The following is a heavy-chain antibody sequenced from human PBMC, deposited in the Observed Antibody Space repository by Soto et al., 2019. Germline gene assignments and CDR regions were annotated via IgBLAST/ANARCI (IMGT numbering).Heavy chain of an antibody. D-gene: IGHD3-22*01. CDR1: GGTFSSYA. CDR3: ARLLYYYDSSAQPRAFDI. J-gene: IGHJ3*02. CDR2: IIPIFGTA. Sequence: SVKVSCKASGGTFSSYAISWVRQAPGQGLEWMGGIIPIFGTANYAQKFQGRVTITADESTSTAYMELSSLRSEDTAVYYCARLLYYYDSSAQPRAFDIWGQGTMVT. V-gene: IGHV1-69*13.